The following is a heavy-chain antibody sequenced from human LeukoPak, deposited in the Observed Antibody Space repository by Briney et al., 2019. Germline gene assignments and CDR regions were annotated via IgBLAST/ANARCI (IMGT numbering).Heavy chain of an antibody. J-gene: IGHJ3*01. Sequence: SETLSLTCTLSGDSITNTNYYWGWIRQPPGKGLEWIGIIYYTGTTYYNPSLKSRLTMSVDTSKNQFSLKVRSVTAADTAVFFCARLWSSFDGFDVWGQGTTVAVSS. CDR2: IYYTGTT. CDR3: ARLWSSFDGFDV. D-gene: IGHD6-13*01. CDR1: GDSITNTNYY. V-gene: IGHV4-39*01.